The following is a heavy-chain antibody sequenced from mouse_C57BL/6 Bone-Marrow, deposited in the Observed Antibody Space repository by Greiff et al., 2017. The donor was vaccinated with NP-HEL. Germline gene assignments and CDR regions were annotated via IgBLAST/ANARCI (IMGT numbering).Heavy chain of an antibody. CDR3: ARSGLLPWDFDV. CDR1: GYTFTSYW. CDR2: IDPSDSYT. J-gene: IGHJ1*03. Sequence: QVQLQQPGAELVRPGTSVKLSCKASGYTFTSYWMHWVKQRPGQGLEWIGVIDPSDSYTNYNQKFKGKATLTVDTSSSTAYMQLSSLTSEDSAVYYCARSGLLPWDFDVGGTGTAVTVSA. D-gene: IGHD2-3*01. V-gene: IGHV1-59*01.